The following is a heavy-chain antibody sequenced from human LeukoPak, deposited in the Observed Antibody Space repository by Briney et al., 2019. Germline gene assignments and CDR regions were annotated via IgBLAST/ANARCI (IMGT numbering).Heavy chain of an antibody. D-gene: IGHD3-10*01. CDR1: GFTFSCYG. J-gene: IGHJ4*02. V-gene: IGHV3-30*02. Sequence: GGSLRLSCAASGFTFSCYGMLCGRQAPGKGLEWVAFIRYDGSNKYYADAVRGRFTISRANSKNTLYLQMNSLRAEDTAVYYCAKDRTTMVRGVIXXFDXXXQGXLVTV. CDR3: AKDRTTMVRGVIXXFDX. CDR2: IRYDGSNK.